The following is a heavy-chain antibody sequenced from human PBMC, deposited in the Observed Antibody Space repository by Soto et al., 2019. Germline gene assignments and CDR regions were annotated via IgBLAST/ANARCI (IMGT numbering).Heavy chain of an antibody. CDR2: IYYSGST. D-gene: IGHD3-10*01. J-gene: IGHJ3*02. Sequence: PSETLSLTCTVSGDSISTYYWSWIRQPPGKGLEWIGCIYYSGSTNYNPSLKSRVTISVDKSKNQFSLKLSPVTAADTAVYYCASKFGQSLADAFDIWGQGTILSVS. V-gene: IGHV4-59*12. CDR1: GDSISTYY. CDR3: ASKFGQSLADAFDI.